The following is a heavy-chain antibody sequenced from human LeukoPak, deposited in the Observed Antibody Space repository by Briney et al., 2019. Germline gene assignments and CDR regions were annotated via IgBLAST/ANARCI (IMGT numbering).Heavy chain of an antibody. CDR1: GYTFTSYY. J-gene: IGHJ4*02. D-gene: IGHD3-16*01. CDR3: ASPGEKDYCFDY. CDR2: INPSGGST. Sequence: GASVKVSCKASGYTFTSYYMHWVRQAPGQGLEWMGIINPSGGSTSYAQKFQGRVTMTRDTSTSTVYMELSSLRSEDTAVYYCASPGEKDYCFDYWGQGTLVTVSS. V-gene: IGHV1-46*01.